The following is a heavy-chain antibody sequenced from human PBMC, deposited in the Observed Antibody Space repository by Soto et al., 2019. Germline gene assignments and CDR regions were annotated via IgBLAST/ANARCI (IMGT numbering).Heavy chain of an antibody. CDR1: GGSISSGSYY. D-gene: IGHD5-12*01. Sequence: SETLSLTYTVSGGSISSGSYYWGWIRQPPGKGLEWIGSIYYSGSTYYNPSLKSRVTISVDTSKNQFSLKLSSVTAADTAVYYCARLGSGYSVYDWDYWGQGTLVNVS. V-gene: IGHV4-39*01. J-gene: IGHJ4*02. CDR2: IYYSGST. CDR3: ARLGSGYSVYDWDY.